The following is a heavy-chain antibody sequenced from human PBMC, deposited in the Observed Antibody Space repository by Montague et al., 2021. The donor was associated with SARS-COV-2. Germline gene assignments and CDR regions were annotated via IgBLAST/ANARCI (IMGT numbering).Heavy chain of an antibody. CDR1: SGSIISSGYY. CDR2: IYYSGTT. Sequence: SETLSLTCSVSSGSIISSGYYWGWIRQPPGKELEWLGNIYYSGTTSYNPSLESRGTISVDTSKNHLSLRLSSVTAADTAVYFCARGMIRGVTTPFDYWGQGSQVTVSP. V-gene: IGHV4-39*02. CDR3: ARGMIRGVTTPFDY. D-gene: IGHD3-10*01. J-gene: IGHJ4*02.